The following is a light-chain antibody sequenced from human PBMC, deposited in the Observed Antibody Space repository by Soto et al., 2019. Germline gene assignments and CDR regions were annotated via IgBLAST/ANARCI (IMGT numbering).Light chain of an antibody. CDR3: SSFTSSSTFD. Sequence: QSALTQPPSVSGSPGQSVTISCIGTSSDVGSYNRVSWYQQPPGTAPKLMIYEVSNRPSGVPDRFSGSKSGNTASLTISGLQAEDEADYYCSSFTSSSTFDFGGGTKVTVL. CDR1: SSDVGSYNR. V-gene: IGLV2-18*02. J-gene: IGLJ2*01. CDR2: EVS.